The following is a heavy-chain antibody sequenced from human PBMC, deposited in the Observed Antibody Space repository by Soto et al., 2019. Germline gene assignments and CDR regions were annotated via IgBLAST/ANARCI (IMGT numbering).Heavy chain of an antibody. J-gene: IGHJ6*02. V-gene: IGHV3-73*01. D-gene: IGHD6-13*01. CDR3: AFSSSWYSYYYYYGMDV. Sequence: GGSLRLSWGFSFSGSAMHWVRQASGKGLEWVCRIRSKANSYATAYAASVKGRFTISRDDSKNTAYLQMNSLKTEDTAVYYCAFSSSWYSYYYYYGMDVWGQGTTVTVSS. CDR2: IRSKANSYAT. CDR1: FSFSGSA.